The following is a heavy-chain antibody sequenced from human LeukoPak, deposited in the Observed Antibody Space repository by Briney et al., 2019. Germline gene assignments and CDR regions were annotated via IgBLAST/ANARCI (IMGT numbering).Heavy chain of an antibody. CDR1: GFTFSSYE. D-gene: IGHD3-10*01. CDR3: AKKGLFGGPLYYMDV. Sequence: QTGGSLRLSCAASGFTFSSYEMNWVRQAPGKGLEWVSAISGSGGSTYYADSVKGRFTISRDNSKNTLYLQMNSLRAEDTAVYYCAKKGLFGGPLYYMDVWGKGTTVTISS. CDR2: ISGSGGST. V-gene: IGHV3-23*01. J-gene: IGHJ6*03.